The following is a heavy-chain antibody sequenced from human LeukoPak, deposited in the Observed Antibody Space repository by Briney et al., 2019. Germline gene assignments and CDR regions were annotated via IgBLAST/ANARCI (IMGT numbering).Heavy chain of an antibody. Sequence: ASVKVSCKASGYTFTSYGISWVRQAPGQGLEWMGWISAYNGNTNYAQKLQGRVTMTTDTSTSTAYMELRSLRSDDTAVYYCARSCPVGAIRWSQRGPFFDPWGQGTLVTVSS. D-gene: IGHD1-26*01. CDR3: ARSCPVGAIRWSQRGPFFDP. V-gene: IGHV1-18*01. J-gene: IGHJ5*02. CDR1: GYTFTSYG. CDR2: ISAYNGNT.